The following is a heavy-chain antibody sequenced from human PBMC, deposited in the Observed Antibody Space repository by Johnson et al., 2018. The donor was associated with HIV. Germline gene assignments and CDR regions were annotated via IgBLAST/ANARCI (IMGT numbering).Heavy chain of an antibody. Sequence: EQLVESGGGVVQPGRSLRLSCAASGFTFRSYGMHWVRQASGKGLEWVGRIRSKANSYATTYAASVKGRFTISRDDSKNTAYLQMNSLKTEDTAVYYCTRRRDLDAFDIWGQGTMVTVSS. V-gene: IGHV3-73*01. J-gene: IGHJ3*02. CDR1: GFTFRSYG. CDR2: IRSKANSYAT. CDR3: TRRRDLDAFDI.